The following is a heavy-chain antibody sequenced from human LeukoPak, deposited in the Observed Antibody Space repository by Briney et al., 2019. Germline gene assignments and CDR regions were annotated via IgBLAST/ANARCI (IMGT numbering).Heavy chain of an antibody. CDR1: GFTFSSYA. J-gene: IGHJ4*02. V-gene: IGHV3-23*01. Sequence: GGSLRLSCAASGFTFSSYAMSWVRQAPGKGLEWVSAISISGTKTYYGDSVKGRFIISRDNSKNTLYLQMNSLRVEDTAIYYCANEIRPNDYWGRGTLVTVAS. CDR3: ANEIRPNDY. D-gene: IGHD4-17*01. CDR2: ISISGTKT.